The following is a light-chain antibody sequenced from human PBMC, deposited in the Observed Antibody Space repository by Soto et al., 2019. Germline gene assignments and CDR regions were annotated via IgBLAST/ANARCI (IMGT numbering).Light chain of an antibody. CDR3: SSYTGSSTVV. CDR2: EVS. V-gene: IGLV2-14*01. J-gene: IGLJ2*01. Sequence: QSALTQPASVSGSPGQSITISCTGTSRDVGGDNYVPWYQQHPGKAPKLMIYEVSNRPTGVSNRLSGSKSGNTASLTISGLQAEDEDDDYCSSYTGSSTVVFGGGTKLTVL. CDR1: SRDVGGDNY.